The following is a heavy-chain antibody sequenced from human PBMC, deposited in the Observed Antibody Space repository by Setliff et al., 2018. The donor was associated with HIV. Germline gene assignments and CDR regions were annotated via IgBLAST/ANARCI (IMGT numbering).Heavy chain of an antibody. Sequence: SVKVSCKASGGIFSRFAFSWVRQAPGQGLEWMGGIIPIFGTANYAQKFQGRVTITADESTSTAYMELSSLRSEDTAVYYCARDLRWYDSSGSHDAFDIWG. V-gene: IGHV1-69*13. CDR3: ARDLRWYDSSGSHDAFDI. J-gene: IGHJ3*02. CDR1: GGIFSRFA. D-gene: IGHD3-22*01. CDR2: IIPIFGTA.